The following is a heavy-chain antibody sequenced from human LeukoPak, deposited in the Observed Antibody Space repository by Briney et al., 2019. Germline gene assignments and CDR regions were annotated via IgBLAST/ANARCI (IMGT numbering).Heavy chain of an antibody. Sequence: ASVKVSCKASGYTFTSYGISWVQQATGQGLEWMGWMNPNSGNTGYAQKFQGRVTITRNTSISTAYMELSSLRSEDTAVYYCARVGCSGGSCYSDYWGQGTLVTVSS. CDR1: GYTFTSYG. D-gene: IGHD2-15*01. CDR3: ARVGCSGGSCYSDY. J-gene: IGHJ4*02. V-gene: IGHV1-8*03. CDR2: MNPNSGNT.